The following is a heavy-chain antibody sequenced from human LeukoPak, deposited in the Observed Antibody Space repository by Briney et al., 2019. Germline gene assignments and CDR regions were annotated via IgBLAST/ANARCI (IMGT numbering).Heavy chain of an antibody. V-gene: IGHV1-2*02. CDR2: IKFNSGGS. Sequence: ALVKVSCKASGYTFTTYYIHWVRQAPGQGLEWMGWIKFNSGGSKYAQKFQGRVTMTRDTSISTAYMELRSLRSDDTAVYYCARVPPAAGYSSSWYPTYFDYWGQGTLVTVSS. CDR1: GYTFTTYY. J-gene: IGHJ4*02. D-gene: IGHD6-13*01. CDR3: ARVPPAAGYSSSWYPTYFDY.